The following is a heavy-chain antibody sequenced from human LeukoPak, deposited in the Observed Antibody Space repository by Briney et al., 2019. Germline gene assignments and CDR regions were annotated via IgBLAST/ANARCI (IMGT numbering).Heavy chain of an antibody. V-gene: IGHV3-23*01. Sequence: GGSLRLSCAASGFTFSSYAMSWVRQAPGKGLEWVSAISGSGGSTYYADSVKGRFTISRDNSKNTLYLQMNSLRAEDTAVYYCARDLSLAHYYGSGSYYTGADWGQGTLVTVSS. CDR2: ISGSGGST. D-gene: IGHD3-10*01. J-gene: IGHJ4*02. CDR1: GFTFSSYA. CDR3: ARDLSLAHYYGSGSYYTGAD.